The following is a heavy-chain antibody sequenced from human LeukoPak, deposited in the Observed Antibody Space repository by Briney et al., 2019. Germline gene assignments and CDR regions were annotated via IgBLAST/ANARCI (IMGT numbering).Heavy chain of an antibody. V-gene: IGHV3-30*02. J-gene: IGHJ3*02. CDR1: GFTFSSYG. CDR2: IRYDGSNK. D-gene: IGHD3-22*01. CDR3: AKVQDYYDSSGYFSAFDI. Sequence: GGSLRLSCAASGFTFSSYGMHWVRQAPGKGLEWVAFIRYDGSNKYYADSVKGRFTISRDNSKNTLYLQMNSLRAEDTAVYYCAKVQDYYDSSGYFSAFDIWGQGTMVTVSS.